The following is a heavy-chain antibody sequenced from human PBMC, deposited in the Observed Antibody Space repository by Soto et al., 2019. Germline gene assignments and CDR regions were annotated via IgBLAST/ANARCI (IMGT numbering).Heavy chain of an antibody. Sequence: PGESLKISCPGSGYSFTMYWIAWVRQTPGKGLEWMGIIYPDDSDTIYSPSFQGQVTISVDKSISTAYLQWSSLKASDTGIYYCARRHSGYDYNFDFWGQGTQVTVSS. J-gene: IGHJ4*02. CDR3: ARRHSGYDYNFDF. V-gene: IGHV5-51*01. CDR1: GYSFTMYW. D-gene: IGHD5-12*01. CDR2: IYPDDSDT.